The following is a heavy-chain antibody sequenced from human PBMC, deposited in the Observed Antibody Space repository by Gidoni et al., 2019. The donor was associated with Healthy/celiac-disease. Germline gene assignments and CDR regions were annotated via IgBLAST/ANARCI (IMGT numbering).Heavy chain of an antibody. Sequence: QLQLQESGPGLVKPSETLSLTCPVSGGSISSSSYYWGWIRKPPGKGLEWIGSIYYSGSTYYNPSLKSRVTISVDTSKNQFSLKLSSVTAADTAVYYCARHGGITIFGVVIPNWFDPWGQGTLVTVSS. CDR2: IYYSGST. V-gene: IGHV4-39*01. CDR1: GGSISSSSYY. D-gene: IGHD3-3*01. CDR3: ARHGGITIFGVVIPNWFDP. J-gene: IGHJ5*02.